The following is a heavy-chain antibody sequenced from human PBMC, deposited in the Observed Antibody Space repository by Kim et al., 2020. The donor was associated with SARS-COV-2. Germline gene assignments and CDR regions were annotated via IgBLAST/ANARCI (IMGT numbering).Heavy chain of an antibody. CDR3: ARLYAFIGSYTAYYFD. CDR2: LSYSGRR. J-gene: IGHJ4*01. V-gene: IGHV4-39*01. D-gene: IGHD3-10*01. Sequence: SETLSLTCTVSGASIGSHGYFWAWIRQPPGRGLEWIGSLSYSGRRYYNPALERRITTSLDTSNTQFSLRLTSVTAADTAVYHCARLYAFIGSYTAYYFD. CDR1: GASIGSHGYF.